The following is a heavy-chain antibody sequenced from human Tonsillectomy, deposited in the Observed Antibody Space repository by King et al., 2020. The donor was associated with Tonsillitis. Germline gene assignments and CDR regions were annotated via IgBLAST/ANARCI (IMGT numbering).Heavy chain of an antibody. Sequence: QLQESGPGLVKPSGTLSLTCAVSGAFISSSHWWSWLRQPPGSGLEWIGEIYHSGSTNNNPSLKSRVTISVDKSKKHFSLNLSSVTAADTAVYYCARARDTATGLYFFDSWGQGTLVTVSS. CDR1: GAFISSSHW. D-gene: IGHD5-18*01. V-gene: IGHV4-4*02. CDR3: ARARDTATGLYFFDS. J-gene: IGHJ4*02. CDR2: IYHSGST.